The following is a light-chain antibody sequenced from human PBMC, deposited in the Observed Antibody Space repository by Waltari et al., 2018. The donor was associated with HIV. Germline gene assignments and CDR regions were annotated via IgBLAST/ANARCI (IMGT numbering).Light chain of an antibody. J-gene: IGLJ2*01. CDR2: RYN. Sequence: QSVLTQAPSASGTPGQRVTISSSGSSSYIGSNYVYWCQQLPGTAPKLLIYRYNQRPSGVPDRISGSRSGTSASLAFPGLRSESSMGCRPEWSGLFGGGTRLTVL. CDR3: EWSGL. V-gene: IGLV1-47*01. CDR1: SSYIGSNY.